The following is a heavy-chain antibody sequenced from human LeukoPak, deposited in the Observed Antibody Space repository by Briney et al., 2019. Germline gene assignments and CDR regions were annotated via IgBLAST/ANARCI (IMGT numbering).Heavy chain of an antibody. CDR2: IYSGGST. CDR3: ARERGEYYGMDV. J-gene: IGHJ6*02. CDR1: GFTLSSNY. D-gene: IGHD3-10*01. Sequence: PGGSLRLSCAASGFTLSSNYMSWVRQAPGNGLEWVSVIYSGGSTYYADSVKGRFTISRDNSKNTLYLQMNSLRAEDTAVYYCARERGEYYGMDVWGQGTTVTVSS. V-gene: IGHV3-66*02.